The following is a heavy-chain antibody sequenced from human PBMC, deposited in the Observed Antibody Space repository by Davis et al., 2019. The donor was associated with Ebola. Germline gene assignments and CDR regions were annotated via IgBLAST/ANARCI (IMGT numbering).Heavy chain of an antibody. Sequence: PGGSLRLSCAASGFTFSTYGMHWVRHAPGRGLEWVAVIWSDGIYKYYADSVKGRFTVSRDNSKNTLYLQMNSLRAEDTAVYYCARPKVVRGVSEGAFDIWGQGTMVTVSS. CDR2: IWSDGIYK. V-gene: IGHV3-33*08. D-gene: IGHD3-10*01. J-gene: IGHJ3*02. CDR1: GFTFSTYG. CDR3: ARPKVVRGVSEGAFDI.